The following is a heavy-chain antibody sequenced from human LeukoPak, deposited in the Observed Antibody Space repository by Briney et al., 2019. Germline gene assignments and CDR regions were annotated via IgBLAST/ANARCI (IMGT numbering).Heavy chain of an antibody. CDR1: GFTVSNDY. Sequence: PGGSLRLSCEASGFTVSNDYIHWVRQAPGKGLEWVSIVYSSGSTYYADSVKGRFTISRDNSKNTLYLQMNSLRAEDTAVYYCAREGYSYGYGPLDYWGQGTLVTVSS. V-gene: IGHV3-66*03. CDR3: AREGYSYGYGPLDY. CDR2: VYSSGST. J-gene: IGHJ4*02. D-gene: IGHD5-18*01.